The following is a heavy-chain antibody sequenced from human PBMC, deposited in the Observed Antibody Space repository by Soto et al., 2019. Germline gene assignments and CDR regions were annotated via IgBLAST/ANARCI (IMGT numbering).Heavy chain of an antibody. CDR2: ISAYNGNT. CDR1: GYTFTSYG. CDR3: AREKYYYDSSGPHLDY. J-gene: IGHJ4*02. Sequence: ASVKVSCKASGYTFTSYGISWVRQAPGQGLGWMGWISAYNGNTNYAQKLQGRVTMTTDTSASTAYMELRSLRSDDTAVYYCAREKYYYDSSGPHLDYWGQGTLVTVSS. V-gene: IGHV1-18*01. D-gene: IGHD3-22*01.